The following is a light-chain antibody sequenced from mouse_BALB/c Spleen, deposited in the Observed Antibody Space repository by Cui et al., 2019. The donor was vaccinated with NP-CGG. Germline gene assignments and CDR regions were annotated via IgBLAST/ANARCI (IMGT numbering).Light chain of an antibody. V-gene: IGLV1*01. CDR1: TGAVTTSNY. CDR3: ALWYSNHWV. Sequence: QAVVTQESAPTTSPGETVTLTCRSSTGAVTTSNYANWVQEKPDHLFTGLIGGTNNRAPGAPARFSGSLIGDKAVLTITGAQTEDEAIYFCALWYSNHWVFGGGTKLTVL. J-gene: IGLJ1*01. CDR2: GTN.